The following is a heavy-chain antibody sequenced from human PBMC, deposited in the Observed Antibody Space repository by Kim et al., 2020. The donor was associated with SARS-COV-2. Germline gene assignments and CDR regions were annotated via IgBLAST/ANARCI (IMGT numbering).Heavy chain of an antibody. V-gene: IGHV3-33*05. Sequence: GGSLRLSCAASGFTFSSYGMHWVRQAPGKGLEWVAVISYDGSNKYYADSVKGRFTISRDNSKNTLYLQMNSLRAEDTAVYYCARERAAGSDYWGQGTLVTVSS. CDR3: ARERAAGSDY. J-gene: IGHJ4*02. CDR2: ISYDGSNK. D-gene: IGHD6-13*01. CDR1: GFTFSSYG.